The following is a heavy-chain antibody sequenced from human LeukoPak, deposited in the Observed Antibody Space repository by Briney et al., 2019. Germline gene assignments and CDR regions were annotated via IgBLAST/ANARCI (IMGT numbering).Heavy chain of an antibody. Sequence: GASVKVSCKASGYTFINYGIRWGRQAPGQGPEWMGWTSAHNGDTNYAQKFQGRVTITTDTSTRTIYMELRRLRSDDTAVYYCARELREEMAPEVETDAFDIWGQGTMVTVSS. J-gene: IGHJ3*02. CDR1: GYTFINYG. CDR3: ARELREEMAPEVETDAFDI. V-gene: IGHV1-18*01. D-gene: IGHD5-24*01. CDR2: TSAHNGDT.